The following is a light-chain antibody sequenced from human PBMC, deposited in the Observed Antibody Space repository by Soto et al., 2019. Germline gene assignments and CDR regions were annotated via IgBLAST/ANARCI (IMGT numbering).Light chain of an antibody. CDR1: QSVSSSY. Sequence: EIVLPQSPGTLSLSLGERATLSCRASQSVSSSYLAWYQQKPGQAPRLLIHGASSRASGIPDRFSGSGSGTDFTLTISRLEPEDFAVYYCQQYGSSPEWTFGQGTKVEIK. CDR3: QQYGSSPEWT. V-gene: IGKV3-20*01. CDR2: GAS. J-gene: IGKJ1*01.